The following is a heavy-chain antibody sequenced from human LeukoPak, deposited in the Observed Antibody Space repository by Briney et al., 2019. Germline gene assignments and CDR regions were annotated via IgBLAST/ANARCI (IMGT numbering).Heavy chain of an antibody. CDR3: ARGYCSGGSCYGAGY. V-gene: IGHV1-3*01. CDR1: GYTFTSYA. J-gene: IGHJ4*02. D-gene: IGHD2-15*01. CDR2: INAGNGNT. Sequence: ASVKVSCKASGYTFTSYAMHWVRQAPGQRLEWMGWINAGNGNTKYSQKFQGRVTITRDTSASTAYMELSSLRSEDTAVYYCARGYCSGGSCYGAGYWGRGTLVTVSS.